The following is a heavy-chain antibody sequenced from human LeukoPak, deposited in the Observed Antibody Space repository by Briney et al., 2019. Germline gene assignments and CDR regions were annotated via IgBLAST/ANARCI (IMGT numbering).Heavy chain of an antibody. Sequence: ASVKVSCKASGYTFTSYYMHWVRQAPGQGLEWMGIINPSGGSTNYAQKFQGRVTLTRDTSTSTVYMELSSLKSEDTAVYYYARNIGVIGGADFWGLGTLVTVSS. CDR1: GYTFTSYY. D-gene: IGHD3-16*02. CDR2: INPSGGST. J-gene: IGHJ4*02. CDR3: ARNIGVIGGADF. V-gene: IGHV1-46*01.